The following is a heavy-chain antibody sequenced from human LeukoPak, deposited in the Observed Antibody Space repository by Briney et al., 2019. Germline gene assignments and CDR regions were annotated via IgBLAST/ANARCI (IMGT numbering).Heavy chain of an antibody. CDR1: GYTFTGYY. J-gene: IGHJ5*02. CDR2: INPNSGGT. D-gene: IGHD2-2*02. Sequence: GASVKVSCKASGYTFTGYYMHWVRQAPGQGLEWTGWINPNSGGTNYAQKFQGRVTMTRDTSISTAYMELSRLTSDDTAVYYCARGRYCSSTSCYTNWFDPWGQGTLVTVSS. CDR3: ARGRYCSSTSCYTNWFDP. V-gene: IGHV1-2*02.